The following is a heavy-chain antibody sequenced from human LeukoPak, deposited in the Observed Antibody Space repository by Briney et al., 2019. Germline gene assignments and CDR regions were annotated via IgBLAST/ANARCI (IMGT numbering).Heavy chain of an antibody. CDR3: ARDQWGHNWNGPDYHMDV. D-gene: IGHD1-20*01. J-gene: IGHJ6*03. CDR2: ISTSSSYI. Sequence: PGGSLRLSCAASGFTFSSYSMNWVRQAPGKGLEWVSFISTSSSYIYNADSVKGRFTISRDNAKNSLYLQMNSLRAEDTAVYYCARDQWGHNWNGPDYHMDVWGKGTTVTVSS. V-gene: IGHV3-21*01. CDR1: GFTFSSYS.